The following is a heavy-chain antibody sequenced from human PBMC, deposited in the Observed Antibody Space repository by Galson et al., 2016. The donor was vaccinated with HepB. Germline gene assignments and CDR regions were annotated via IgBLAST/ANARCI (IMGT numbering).Heavy chain of an antibody. CDR3: TTGYGDYQVPSRWGTDH. V-gene: IGHV3-15*01. D-gene: IGHD4-17*01. CDR2: IRSQSDGAKT. CDR1: GFTFKYVW. Sequence: SLRLSCAASGFTFKYVWMSWVRQAPGKGLDWIGRIRSQSDGAKTDFAAPVAGRFTISSDDSKDPQYLEMDSLKTEDTAVYYCTTGYGDYQVPSRWGTDHWGRGTLVTVSS. J-gene: IGHJ4*02.